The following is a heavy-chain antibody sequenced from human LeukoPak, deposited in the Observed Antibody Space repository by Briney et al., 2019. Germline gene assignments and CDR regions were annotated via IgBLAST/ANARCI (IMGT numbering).Heavy chain of an antibody. CDR3: ARELRRIFDY. CDR2: TYYRSRWYS. V-gene: IGHV6-1*01. CDR1: GDSVSGNSAA. J-gene: IGHJ4*02. Sequence: SQTLSLTCAISGDSVSGNSAAWNWIRQSPSRGLEWLGRTYYRSRWYSDYAVSVKSRITINPDTSKNQSSLQLNSVILEDTAVYYCARELRRIFDYWDQGILVTVS.